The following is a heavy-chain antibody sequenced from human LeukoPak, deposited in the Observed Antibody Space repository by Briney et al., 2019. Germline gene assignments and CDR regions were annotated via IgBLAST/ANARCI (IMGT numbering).Heavy chain of an antibody. Sequence: SETLSLTCTVSGGSISSYYWSWIRQPPGKGLEWIGSIYYSGSTNYNPSLKSRVTISVDTSKNQFSLKLSSVTAADTAVYYCARKGEQYSSSWYWFDPWGQGTLVTVSS. CDR3: ARKGEQYSSSWYWFDP. V-gene: IGHV4-59*01. CDR2: IYYSGST. D-gene: IGHD6-13*01. J-gene: IGHJ5*02. CDR1: GGSISSYY.